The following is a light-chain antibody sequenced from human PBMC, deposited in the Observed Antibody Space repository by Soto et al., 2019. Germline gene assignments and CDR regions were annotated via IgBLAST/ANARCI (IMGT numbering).Light chain of an antibody. Sequence: DIQLTQSPSFLSASVGDRVTITCRASQGISSYLAWYQQKPGKAPKLLIYAASTLQSGVPSRFSGNKSGTEFTLTISSLQPEDFATYYCQQVNSYPPTFGQGTKVEIK. V-gene: IGKV1-9*01. J-gene: IGKJ1*01. CDR3: QQVNSYPPT. CDR2: AAS. CDR1: QGISSY.